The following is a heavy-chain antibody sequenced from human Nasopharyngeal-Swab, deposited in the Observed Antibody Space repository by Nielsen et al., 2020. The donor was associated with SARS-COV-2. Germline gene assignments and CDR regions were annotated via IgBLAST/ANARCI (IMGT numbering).Heavy chain of an antibody. V-gene: IGHV3-48*04. CDR1: GFTFSSYS. CDR3: ARDPKYYYYYGMDV. CDR2: ISSSSSTI. Sequence: GESLKISCAASGFTFSSYSMNWVRQAPGKGLEWLSYISSSSSTIYYADSVKGRFTISRDNAKNSLYLQMNSLRAEDTAVYYCARDPKYYYYYGMDVWGQGTTVTVSS. J-gene: IGHJ6*02.